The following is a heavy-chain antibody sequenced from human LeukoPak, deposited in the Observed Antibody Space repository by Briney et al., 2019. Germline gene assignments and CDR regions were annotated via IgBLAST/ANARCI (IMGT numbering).Heavy chain of an antibody. J-gene: IGHJ6*03. CDR2: INPNSGDT. V-gene: IGHV1-2*02. CDR1: GYIFTGYY. Sequence: ASVKVSCKASGYIFTGYYIHWVRQAPGQGLEWMGWINPNSGDTKYAQKFQGRVTMTRDTSNNTVYMDLTRLIFDNTAMYYCARDGVFRFEVGDVYYYYMDVWGKGTTVIISS. CDR3: ARDGVFRFEVGDVYYYYMDV. D-gene: IGHD2-21*02.